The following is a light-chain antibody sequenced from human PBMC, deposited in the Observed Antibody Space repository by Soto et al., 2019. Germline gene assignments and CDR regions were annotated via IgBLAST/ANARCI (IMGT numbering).Light chain of an antibody. CDR3: QKYNSAPQT. V-gene: IGKV1-27*01. J-gene: IGKJ1*01. Sequence: DIQMTQSPSSLSASVGDRVTITCRASQGISDYLAWYQQKPGKVPKLLIYEASTLQSGVPSRFSGSGSGTDFTLPISSLQPEDVATYYCQKYNSAPQTFGQGTKVEIK. CDR1: QGISDY. CDR2: EAS.